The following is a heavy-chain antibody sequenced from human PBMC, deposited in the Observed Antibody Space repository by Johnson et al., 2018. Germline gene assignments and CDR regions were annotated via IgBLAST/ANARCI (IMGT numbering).Heavy chain of an antibody. Sequence: EVQLVETGGGLVQPGGSLRLSCAASGFTVSSNYMSWVRQAPGKGLEWVSVIYSGGSTYYADSVKGRFTISRDNSKNTLDLQMNSLRAEDTAVYYCARVDSSSYYYYYYMDVWGKGTTVTVSS. V-gene: IGHV3-66*02. J-gene: IGHJ6*03. D-gene: IGHD6-6*01. CDR1: GFTVSSNY. CDR2: IYSGGST. CDR3: ARVDSSSYYYYYYMDV.